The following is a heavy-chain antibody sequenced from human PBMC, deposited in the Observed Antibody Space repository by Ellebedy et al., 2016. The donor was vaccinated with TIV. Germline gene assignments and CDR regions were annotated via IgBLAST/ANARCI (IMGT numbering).Heavy chain of an antibody. CDR1: GYTFTSYG. Sequence: AASVKVSCKASGYTFTSYGISWVRQAPGQGLEWMVWISAYNGNTNYAQKLQGRVTMTTDTSTSTAYMELRSLRSDDTAVYYCARNRGGYYYYGMDVWGQGTTVTVSS. V-gene: IGHV1-18*01. D-gene: IGHD2-15*01. CDR3: ARNRGGYYYYGMDV. CDR2: ISAYNGNT. J-gene: IGHJ6*02.